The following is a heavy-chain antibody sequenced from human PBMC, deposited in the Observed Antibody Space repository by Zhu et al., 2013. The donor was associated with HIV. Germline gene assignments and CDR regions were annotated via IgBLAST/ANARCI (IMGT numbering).Heavy chain of an antibody. J-gene: IGHJ6*02. CDR3: ARDGRPYYYDSSGYYYQPGGVQNYYYYGMDV. D-gene: IGHD3-22*01. Sequence: QVQLVQSGAEVKKPGSSVKVSCKASGGTFSSYAISWVRQAPGQGLEWMGGIIPIFGTANYAQKFQGRVTITADESTSTAYMELSSLRSEDTAVYYCARDGRPYYYDSSGYYYQPGGVQNYYYYGMDVWGRRDHGHRLL. V-gene: IGHV1-69*01. CDR1: GGTFSSYA. CDR2: IIPIFGTA.